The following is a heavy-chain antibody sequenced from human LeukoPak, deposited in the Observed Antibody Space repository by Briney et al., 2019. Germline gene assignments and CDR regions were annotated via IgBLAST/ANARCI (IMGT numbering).Heavy chain of an antibody. J-gene: IGHJ4*02. V-gene: IGHV4-38-2*01. Sequence: PSETLSLTCAVSGYSISSGYYWGWIRQPPGKGLEWIGSIYHSGSTYYNPSLKSRVTISVDTSKNQFSLKLSSMTAADTAVYYCARQAWGSLRHKFDYWGQGTLVTVSS. CDR2: IYHSGST. CDR3: ARQAWGSLRHKFDY. D-gene: IGHD3-16*01. CDR1: GYSISSGYY.